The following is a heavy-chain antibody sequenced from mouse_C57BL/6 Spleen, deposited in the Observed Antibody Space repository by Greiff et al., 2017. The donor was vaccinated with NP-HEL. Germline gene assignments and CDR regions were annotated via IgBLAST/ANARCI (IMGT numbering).Heavy chain of an antibody. V-gene: IGHV14-2*01. J-gene: IGHJ3*01. CDR3: ARSWWPGTTWFAY. CDR2: IDPEDGET. CDR1: GFNIKDYY. Sequence: VQLKQSGAELVKPGASVKLSCTASGFNIKDYYMHWVKQRTEQGLEWIGRIDPEDGETKYAPKFQGKATRTADTSSNTAYLQLSSLTSEDTAVYYCARSWWPGTTWFAYWGQGTLVTVSA. D-gene: IGHD1-1*02.